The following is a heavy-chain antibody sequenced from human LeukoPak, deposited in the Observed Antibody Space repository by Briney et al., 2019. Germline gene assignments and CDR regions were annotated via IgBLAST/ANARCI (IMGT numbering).Heavy chain of an antibody. CDR2: ISAYNGNT. CDR3: ARDPWVSSGSNYFDY. CDR1: GYTFTSYG. V-gene: IGHV1-18*01. Sequence: GASVKVSCKASGYTFTSYGISWVRQAPGQGLEWMGWISAYNGNTNYAQKLQGRVTMTTDTSTSTAFMELRSLRSDDTAVYYCARDPWVSSGSNYFDYWGQGTLVTVSS. D-gene: IGHD3-22*01. J-gene: IGHJ4*02.